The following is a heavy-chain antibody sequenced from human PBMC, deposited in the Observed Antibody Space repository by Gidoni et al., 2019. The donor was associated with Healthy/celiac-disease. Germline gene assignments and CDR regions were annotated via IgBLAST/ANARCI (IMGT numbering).Heavy chain of an antibody. CDR3: ARVRLYSGYDYYPPSYYYYYMDV. Sequence: QVQPVQSGAEVKKPGSSVKVSCKASGGTFSSYSISWVRQATGQGLEWMGGIIPIVGTANYAQKFQGRVTITADESTSTAYMERGSLRSEETAVYYCARVRLYSGYDYYPPSYYYYYMDVWGKGSTVTVSS. J-gene: IGHJ6*03. D-gene: IGHD5-12*01. V-gene: IGHV1-69*01. CDR1: GGTFSSYS. CDR2: IIPIVGTA.